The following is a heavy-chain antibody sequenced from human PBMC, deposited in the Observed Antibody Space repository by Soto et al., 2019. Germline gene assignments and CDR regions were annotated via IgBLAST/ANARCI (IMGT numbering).Heavy chain of an antibody. V-gene: IGHV4-61*01. Sequence: SETLSLTCTVYGGSVSSGSYYWSWIRQPPGKGLEWIGYIYYSGSTNYNPSLKSRVTISVDTSKNQFSLKLSSVTAADTAVYYCARDRRGVAYCGQGTLVTVSA. CDR1: GGSVSSGSYY. J-gene: IGHJ4*02. CDR2: IYYSGST. D-gene: IGHD2-15*01. CDR3: ARDRRGVAY.